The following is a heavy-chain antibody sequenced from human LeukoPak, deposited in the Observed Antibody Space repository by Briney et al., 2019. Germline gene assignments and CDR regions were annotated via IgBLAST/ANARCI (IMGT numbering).Heavy chain of an antibody. J-gene: IGHJ4*02. CDR3: ARGPWYIAVAGKFDY. CDR1: GGSFSGYY. V-gene: IGHV4-34*01. D-gene: IGHD6-19*01. Sequence: SETLSLTSAVYGGSFSGYYWSWIRQPPGKGLEWIGEINHSGSTNYNPSLKSRVTISVDTSKNQFSLKLSSVTAADTAVYYCARGPWYIAVAGKFDYWGQGTLVTVSS. CDR2: INHSGST.